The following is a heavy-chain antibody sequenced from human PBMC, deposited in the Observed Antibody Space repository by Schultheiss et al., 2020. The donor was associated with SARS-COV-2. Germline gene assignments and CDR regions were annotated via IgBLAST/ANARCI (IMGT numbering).Heavy chain of an antibody. CDR1: GFTFSSYG. CDR3: ARPTQTGAFDY. J-gene: IGHJ4*02. D-gene: IGHD7-27*01. Sequence: GESLKISCAASGFTFSSYGMHWVRQAPGKGLEWVSYISSSGSTIYYADSVKGRFTISRDNAKNTLYLQMNSLRAEDTAVYYCARPTQTGAFDYWGQGTLVTVSS. V-gene: IGHV3-48*04. CDR2: ISSSGSTI.